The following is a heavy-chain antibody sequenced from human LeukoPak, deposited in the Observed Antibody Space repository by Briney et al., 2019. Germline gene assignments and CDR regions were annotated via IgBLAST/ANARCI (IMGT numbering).Heavy chain of an antibody. V-gene: IGHV1-69*13. J-gene: IGHJ4*02. CDR2: VIPIFGTA. D-gene: IGHD2-2*01. CDR3: ATPAIESSYFDY. CDR1: GGTFSSYA. Sequence: GASVTVSCTASGGTFSSYAISWVRQAPGQGLEWMGGVIPIFGTANYAQKFQGRVTITADESTSTAYMELSSLRSEDTAVYYCATPAIESSYFDYWGQGTLVTVSS.